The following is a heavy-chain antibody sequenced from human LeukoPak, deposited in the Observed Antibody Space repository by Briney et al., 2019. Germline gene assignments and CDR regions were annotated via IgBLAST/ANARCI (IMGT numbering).Heavy chain of an antibody. CDR3: AKVYGLWFGDYKDIP. V-gene: IGHV3-30*02. Sequence: PGGSLRLSCAASGFTFSSYGMHWVRQAPGKGLEWVAFIRYDGSNKYYADSVKGRFTISRDNSKNTLYLQMNSLRAEDTAVYYCAKVYGLWFGDYKDIPWGQGTLVTVSS. J-gene: IGHJ5*02. CDR1: GFTFSSYG. CDR2: IRYDGSNK. D-gene: IGHD3-10*01.